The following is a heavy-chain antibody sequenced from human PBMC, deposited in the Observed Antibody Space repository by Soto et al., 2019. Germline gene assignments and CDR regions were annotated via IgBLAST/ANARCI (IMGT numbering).Heavy chain of an antibody. J-gene: IGHJ4*02. CDR1: GFTSTFG. CDR2: ISYDGLTK. CDR3: AKDRLLLGGHFDS. Sequence: QLVESGGGVVQPGRSLRLSCAASGFTSTFGVHWVRQAPGKGLEWVTFISYDGLTKYYADSVKGRFTISRENSKNTIYLQMSSLRPEDSAVYYCAKDRLLLGGHFDSWCQGTLVTVSS. D-gene: IGHD2-15*01. V-gene: IGHV3-30*18.